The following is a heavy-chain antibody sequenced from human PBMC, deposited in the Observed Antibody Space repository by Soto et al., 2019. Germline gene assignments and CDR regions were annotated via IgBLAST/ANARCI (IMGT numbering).Heavy chain of an antibody. CDR3: ARGRWAATNYYYFDY. J-gene: IGHJ4*02. Sequence: GGSLRLSCAASGFTSSSYWMSWVRQAPGKGLEWVANIKQDGSDKYYVDFVRGRFTISRDNAKNSLYLQMNSLRVEDTAVYYCARGRWAATNYYYFDYWGQGTLVTVSS. V-gene: IGHV3-7*01. CDR1: GFTSSSYW. CDR2: IKQDGSDK. D-gene: IGHD4-4*01.